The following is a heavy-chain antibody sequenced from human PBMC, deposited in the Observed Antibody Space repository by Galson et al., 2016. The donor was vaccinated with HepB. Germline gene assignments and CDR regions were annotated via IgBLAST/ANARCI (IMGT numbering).Heavy chain of an antibody. V-gene: IGHV4-39*01. CDR2: IYYSGST. J-gene: IGHJ6*02. CDR3: ASEGIAVAGTYSYGMDV. Sequence: SETLSLTCTVSGGSISSSSYYWGWIRQPPGKGLAWIGSIYYSGSTYPNTSLKSRVTISVDTSKNQFSLKLSSVTAADTAVYYCASEGIAVAGTYSYGMDVWGQGTTVTVSS. CDR1: GGSISSSSYY. D-gene: IGHD6-19*01.